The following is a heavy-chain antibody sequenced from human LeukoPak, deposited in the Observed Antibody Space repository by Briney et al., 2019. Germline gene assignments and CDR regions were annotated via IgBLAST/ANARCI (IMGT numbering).Heavy chain of an antibody. V-gene: IGHV3-48*01. CDR1: GFTFSSYG. CDR2: ISSSSSTI. D-gene: IGHD5-18*01. CDR3: ARHSAGYSRDFGY. J-gene: IGHJ4*02. Sequence: PEGSLRLSCAASGFTFSSYGMSWVRQAPGKGLEWVSYISSSSSTIYYADSVKGRFTISRDNAKNSLYLQMNSLRAEDTAVYYCARHSAGYSRDFGYWGQGTLVTVSS.